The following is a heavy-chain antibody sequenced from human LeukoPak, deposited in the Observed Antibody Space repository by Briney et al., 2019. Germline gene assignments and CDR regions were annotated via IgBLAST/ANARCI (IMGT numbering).Heavy chain of an antibody. CDR3: ATSQKWELPHLFDY. D-gene: IGHD1-26*01. J-gene: IGHJ4*02. V-gene: IGHV1-24*01. CDR1: GYTLTELS. Sequence: ASVKVSCKVSGYTLTELSMHWVRQAPGKGLEWMGGFDPEDGETIYAQKFQGRVTMTEDTSTDTAYMELSSLRSEDTAVYYCATSQKWELPHLFDYWGQGTLVTVSS. CDR2: FDPEDGET.